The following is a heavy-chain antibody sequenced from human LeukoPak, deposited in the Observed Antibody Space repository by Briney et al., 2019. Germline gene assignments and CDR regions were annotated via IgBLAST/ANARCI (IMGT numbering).Heavy chain of an antibody. Sequence: PSETLSLTCTVSGGSISSYYWSWIRQPPGKGLEWIGYIYYSGSTNYNPSPKSRVTISVDTSKNQFSLKLSSVTAADTAVYYCAANVDKYDFWSGYYPYYFDYWGQGTLVTVSS. CDR3: AANVDKYDFWSGYYPYYFDY. CDR1: GGSISSYY. D-gene: IGHD3-3*01. CDR2: IYYSGST. V-gene: IGHV4-59*01. J-gene: IGHJ4*02.